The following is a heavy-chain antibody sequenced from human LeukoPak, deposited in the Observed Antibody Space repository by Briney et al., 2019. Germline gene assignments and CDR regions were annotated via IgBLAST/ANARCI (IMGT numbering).Heavy chain of an antibody. J-gene: IGHJ4*02. CDR2: IKQDGSEK. CDR1: GFTFSSYW. D-gene: IGHD3-22*01. CDR3: ARDPAYDSSGYYVY. Sequence: PGGSLRLSCAASGFTFSSYWMSWVRQAPGKGLEWVANIKQDGSEKYYVDSVKGRVTISRDKAKNSLYLQMNSLRAEDTAVYYCARDPAYDSSGYYVYWGQGTLVTVSS. V-gene: IGHV3-7*03.